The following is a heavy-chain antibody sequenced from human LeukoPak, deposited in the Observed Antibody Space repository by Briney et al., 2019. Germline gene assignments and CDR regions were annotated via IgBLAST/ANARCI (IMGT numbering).Heavy chain of an antibody. Sequence: AGGSLRLSCAVSGFTLSNAWMSWVRQAPGKGLEWVGRIKSKTDGDTTDYAAPVKGRFTISRDESKDTLYLQMSSLKAGDTAVYYCTRDKLELRQFDYWGQGTLVTVSS. CDR1: GFTLSNAW. CDR2: IKSKTDGDTT. CDR3: TRDKLELRQFDY. J-gene: IGHJ4*02. D-gene: IGHD1-7*01. V-gene: IGHV3-15*01.